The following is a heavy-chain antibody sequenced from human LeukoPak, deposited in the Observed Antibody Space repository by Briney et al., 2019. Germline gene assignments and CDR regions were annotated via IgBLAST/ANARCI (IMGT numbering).Heavy chain of an antibody. D-gene: IGHD5-18*01. V-gene: IGHV3-74*01. Sequence: GGSLRLSCAASGFTFSAFWMHWVRQAPGKGLVWVSRINSDDSRTTYADSVKGRFTISRDNAKNTLYLQMNSLRAEDTAVYYCARETQLDYWGQGTLVTVSS. CDR3: ARETQLDY. J-gene: IGHJ4*02. CDR2: INSDDSRT. CDR1: GFTFSAFW.